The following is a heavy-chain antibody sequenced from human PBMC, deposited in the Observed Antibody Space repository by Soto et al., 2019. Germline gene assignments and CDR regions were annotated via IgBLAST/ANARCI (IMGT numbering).Heavy chain of an antibody. J-gene: IGHJ6*02. V-gene: IGHV3-33*01. D-gene: IGHD3-10*01. CDR3: VRDSGLYGLDV. CDR1: GFTFSTYG. Sequence: QVQLVESGGGVVQPGRSRRLSCVVSGFTFSTYGMHWVRQAPGKGLEWVAVIWHDGNRKYYVDSVKGRFTISRDDSENTLHLQMNRLRVEDTAVYYCVRDSGLYGLDVWGQGTTVTVSS. CDR2: IWHDGNRK.